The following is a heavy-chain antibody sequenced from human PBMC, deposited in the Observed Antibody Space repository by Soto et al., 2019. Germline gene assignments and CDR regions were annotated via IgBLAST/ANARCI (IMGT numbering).Heavy chain of an antibody. CDR2: IKSDGTPA. V-gene: IGHV3-30-3*02. D-gene: IGHD3-3*01. CDR3: AKPRSSLEWPAFDP. CDR1: GFTFRSYG. J-gene: IGHJ5*02. Sequence: QVKLVESGGGVVQPGRSRRLSCVTSGFTFRSYGMHWVRQSPDKGLEWVAVIKSDGTPADYIESVKGGFFTSTDNSKMTVYLEMRNLRPAETGIYYCAKPRSSLEWPAFDPWGQGTLVTVSS.